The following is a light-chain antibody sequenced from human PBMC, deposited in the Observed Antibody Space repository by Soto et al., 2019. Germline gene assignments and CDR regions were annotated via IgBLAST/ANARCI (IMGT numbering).Light chain of an antibody. J-gene: IGLJ2*01. CDR3: SSYTSSSTLGVV. CDR1: SSDVGSYNR. CDR2: EVS. Sequence: QSALTQPPSVSGSPGQSVTISCTGTSSDVGSYNRVSWYQQPPGTAPKLMIYEVSNRPSGAPDRFSGSKSGNTASLTISGLQAEDEADYYCSSYTSSSTLGVVFGGGTKLTVL. V-gene: IGLV2-18*02.